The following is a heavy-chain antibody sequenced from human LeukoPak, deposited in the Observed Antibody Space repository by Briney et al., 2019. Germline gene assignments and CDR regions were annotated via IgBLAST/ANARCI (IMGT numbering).Heavy chain of an antibody. CDR2: IYGDGSFT. Sequence: GGSLRLSCAASGFTFSNFWMHWVRQAPRKGLVWVALIYGDGSFTRYADSVKGRFTISRDNAKNTVYLQMNSLRAEDTAVYYCAKDRGYSYGLFDYWGQGTLVTVSS. J-gene: IGHJ4*02. D-gene: IGHD5-18*01. CDR1: GFTFSNFW. V-gene: IGHV3-74*01. CDR3: AKDRGYSYGLFDY.